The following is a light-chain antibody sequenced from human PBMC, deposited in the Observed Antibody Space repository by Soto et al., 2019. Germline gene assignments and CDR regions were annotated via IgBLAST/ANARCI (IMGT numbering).Light chain of an antibody. V-gene: IGLV2-14*01. CDR1: SSDVGGYNY. CDR2: EVS. CDR3: SSYTSSSTWV. Sequence: QSALTQPASVSGSPGRSITISCTGTSSDVGGYNYVSWYQHHPGKAPKLMIYEVSNRPSGVSNRFSGSKSGNTASLTISGLQAEDEADYYCSSYTSSSTWVFGGGTKLTVL. J-gene: IGLJ3*02.